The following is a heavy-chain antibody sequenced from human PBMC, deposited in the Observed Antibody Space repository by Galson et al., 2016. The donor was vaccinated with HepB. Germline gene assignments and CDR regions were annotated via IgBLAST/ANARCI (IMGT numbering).Heavy chain of an antibody. CDR2: TYYRSEWYN. D-gene: IGHD2-15*01. CDR1: GDSVSSNAAS. Sequence: CAISGDSVSSNAASWNLIRQSPSRGLEWLGRTYYRSEWYNEYALSVRSRRTITPDISKNQFSLQLNSVTPEDTAVYFCARRSAPLGNFDVWGQGTAVTVSS. J-gene: IGHJ3*01. CDR3: ARRSAPLGNFDV. V-gene: IGHV6-1*01.